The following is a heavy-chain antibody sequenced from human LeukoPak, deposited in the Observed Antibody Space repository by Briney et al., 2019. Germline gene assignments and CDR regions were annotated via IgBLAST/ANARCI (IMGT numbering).Heavy chain of an antibody. CDR2: IIPILGIA. Sequence: SVKVSCKASGGTFSSYAISWVRQAPGQGLEWMGRIIPILGIANYAQKFQGRVTITADKSTSTAYMELSSLRSEDTAVYYCAREEYYDSSGYYQVWGQGTLVTVSS. CDR3: AREEYYDSSGYYQV. V-gene: IGHV1-69*04. CDR1: GGTFSSYA. D-gene: IGHD3-22*01. J-gene: IGHJ4*02.